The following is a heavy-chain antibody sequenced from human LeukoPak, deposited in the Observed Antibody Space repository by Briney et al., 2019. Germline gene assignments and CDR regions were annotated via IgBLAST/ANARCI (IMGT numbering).Heavy chain of an antibody. CDR1: GFTFSSYG. CDR2: ISYDGSNK. CDR3: AKRSSLSGSGSEPIDY. Sequence: GGSLRLSCAASGFTFSSYGMHWVRKAPGKGLEWVAVISYDGSNKYYTDYVKGRFTISRDNSKNTLYLQTNSLRAEDTAVYYCAKRSSLSGSGSEPIDYWGQGTLVTVSS. J-gene: IGHJ4*02. V-gene: IGHV3-30*18. D-gene: IGHD3-10*01.